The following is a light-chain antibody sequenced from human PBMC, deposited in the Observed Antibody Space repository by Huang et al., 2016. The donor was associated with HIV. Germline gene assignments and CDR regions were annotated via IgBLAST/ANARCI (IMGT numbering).Light chain of an antibody. CDR2: DAS. CDR1: QDIRSN. CDR3: QQSNTFPLT. Sequence: DIQMTQSPSSLSASVGDRVTITCRASQDIRSNLAWFQQTPGKAPKPLIYDASTLQSGVPSKFSGNGYGTDFTLTISSLQPEDIATYYCQQSNTFPLTFGGGTKVEI. V-gene: IGKV1-16*02. J-gene: IGKJ4*01.